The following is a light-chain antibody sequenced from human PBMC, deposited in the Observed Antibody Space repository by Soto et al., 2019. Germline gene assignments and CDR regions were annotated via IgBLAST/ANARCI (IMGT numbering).Light chain of an antibody. CDR1: QSVSSSY. CDR3: QQYGSSSWT. J-gene: IGKJ1*01. V-gene: IGKV3-20*01. Sequence: ELVLTQSPGTLSLSPGERATLSCRASQSVSSSYLAWYQQKPGQAPRLLIYGTSSRATGIPDRFSGSGSGTDFTLTISRLEPEDFAVYYRQQYGSSSWTFGQGTKVDIK. CDR2: GTS.